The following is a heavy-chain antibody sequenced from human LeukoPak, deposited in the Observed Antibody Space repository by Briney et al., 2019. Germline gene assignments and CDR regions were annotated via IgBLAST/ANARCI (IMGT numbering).Heavy chain of an antibody. CDR2: IRYDGSNK. V-gene: IGHV3-30*02. J-gene: IGHJ4*02. D-gene: IGHD1-26*01. Sequence: GGSLRLSCAASGFTFSSYGMHWVRQAPGKGLEWVAFIRYDGSNKYYADSVKGRFTISRDNAKNSLYLQMNSLRAEDMALYYCAKSRGSYVEALDYWGQGTLVTVSS. CDR3: AKSRGSYVEALDY. CDR1: GFTFSSYG.